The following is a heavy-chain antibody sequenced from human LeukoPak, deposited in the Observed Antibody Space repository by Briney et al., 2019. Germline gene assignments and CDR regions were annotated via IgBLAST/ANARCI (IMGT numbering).Heavy chain of an antibody. CDR3: ARSINYSNYLLDY. V-gene: IGHV3-23*01. Sequence: GVSLRLFCAASGVNFRGYDMTWVRQAPGKGLEWVASISASGVTTNYADSVRGRFTISRDNSNKVTYLRMNSLSAEDTAVYYCARSINYSNYLLDYWGQGTRVTVSS. D-gene: IGHD4-11*01. CDR2: ISASGVTT. J-gene: IGHJ4*02. CDR1: GVNFRGYD.